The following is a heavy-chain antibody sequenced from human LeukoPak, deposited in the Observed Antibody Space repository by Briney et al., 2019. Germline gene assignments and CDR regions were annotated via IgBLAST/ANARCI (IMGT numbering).Heavy chain of an antibody. J-gene: IGHJ4*02. V-gene: IGHV3-11*01. Sequence: PGGSLRLSCAASGFTFSDYYMSWIRQAPGKGLEWVSYIIDTASPIFYADSVKGRFTISRDNAENSLFLQMNSLRAEDTAVYYCARLRINLGSFDYWGQGALVTVSS. CDR1: GFTFSDYY. CDR2: IIDTASPI. CDR3: ARLRINLGSFDY.